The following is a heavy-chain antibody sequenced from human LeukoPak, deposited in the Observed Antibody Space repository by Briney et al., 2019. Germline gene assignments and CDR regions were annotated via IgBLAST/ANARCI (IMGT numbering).Heavy chain of an antibody. CDR1: GGSISSGSYY. CDR2: IYYSGST. D-gene: IGHD2-8*01. J-gene: IGHJ1*01. V-gene: IGHV4-39*07. CDR3: AREVRYAGGWYFQH. Sequence: PSETLSLTCTVSGGSISSGSYYWGWIRQPPGKGLEWIGSIYYSGSTYYNPSLKSRVTISVDTSKNQFSLKLSSVTAADTAVYYCAREVRYAGGWYFQHWGQGTLVTVSS.